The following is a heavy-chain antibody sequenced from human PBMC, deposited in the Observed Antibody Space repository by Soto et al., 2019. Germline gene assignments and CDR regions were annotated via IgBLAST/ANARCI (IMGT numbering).Heavy chain of an antibody. CDR1: GGSISSSSYY. CDR2: IHYSGST. V-gene: IGHV4-39*01. D-gene: IGHD5-18*01. CDR3: ATNGYNY. Sequence: QLQLQESGPGLVKPSETLSLTCTVSGGSISSSSYYWGWIRQPPGKGLEWIGSIHYSGSTNYNPYLKSRVTLSVDTSENQLALKLSSVTAADTAVYYCATNGYNYWGQGTLVTVSS. J-gene: IGHJ4*02.